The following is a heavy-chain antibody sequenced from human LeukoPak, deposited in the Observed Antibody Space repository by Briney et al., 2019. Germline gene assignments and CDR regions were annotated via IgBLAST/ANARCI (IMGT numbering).Heavy chain of an antibody. Sequence: GGSLRLSCEASGVTFSSYVMGWVRQAPGKGPEWVSGISGSGGGTYYADFVKGRFAISRDNSKNTLYLQMNSLRAEDSALYYCVQEGPRGPAFDVWGQGTRVTVSS. CDR1: GVTFSSYV. CDR2: ISGSGGGT. J-gene: IGHJ3*01. V-gene: IGHV3-23*01. CDR3: VQEGPRGPAFDV.